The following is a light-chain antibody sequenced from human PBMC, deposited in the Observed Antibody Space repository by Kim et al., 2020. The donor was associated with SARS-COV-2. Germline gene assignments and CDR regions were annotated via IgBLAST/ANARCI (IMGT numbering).Light chain of an antibody. J-gene: IGLJ2*01. CDR3: LTWGPGIRV. CDR1: RGQGTSA. CDR2: VDSDGSH. V-gene: IGLV4-69*01. Sequence: SVKLACNLSRGQGTSAIAWHQQLPRKGPRYLMNVDSDGSHTRGDGIPDRFSGSSSGAARHLTISSLQPEDEADYYCLTWGPGIRVFGGGTQLTVL.